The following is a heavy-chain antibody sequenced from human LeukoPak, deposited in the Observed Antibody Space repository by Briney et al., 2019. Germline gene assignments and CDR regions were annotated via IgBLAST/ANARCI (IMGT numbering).Heavy chain of an antibody. J-gene: IGHJ4*02. V-gene: IGHV4-61*02. CDR2: IYTSGST. CDR1: GGSISSGSYY. Sequence: PSETLSLTCTVSGGSISSGSYYWSWIRQPAGKGLEWIGRIYTSGSTNYNPSLKSRVSISLDTSKNQFSLKQSSVTAADTAVYYCARLSGDYVAFDYWGQGTLVTVSS. D-gene: IGHD4-17*01. CDR3: ARLSGDYVAFDY.